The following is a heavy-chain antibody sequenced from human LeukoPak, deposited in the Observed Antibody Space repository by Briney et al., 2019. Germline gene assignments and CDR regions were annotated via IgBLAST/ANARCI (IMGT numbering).Heavy chain of an antibody. J-gene: IGHJ4*02. CDR2: ISGSGGSS. CDR1: GFTFSSYV. CDR3: AKDLSGSSNCYDY. V-gene: IGHV3-23*01. Sequence: PGXSLRLSYSASGFTFSSYVMTWVRQAPGKGLVWDSTISGSGGSSYYADSVKGRFTISRDNSKNTLYLQMNSLRAEDTAVYYCAKDLSGSSNCYDYWGQGTLVTVSS. D-gene: IGHD2-15*01.